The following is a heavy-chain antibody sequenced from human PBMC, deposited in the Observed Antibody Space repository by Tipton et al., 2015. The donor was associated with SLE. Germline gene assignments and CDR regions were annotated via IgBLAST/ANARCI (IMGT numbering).Heavy chain of an antibody. J-gene: IGHJ3*02. D-gene: IGHD3-16*02. CDR1: GGSFGGYY. Sequence: TLSLTCSIYGGSFGGYYWSWIRQPPGKGLEWIGEINHGGSTNYNPSLKSRVTISVDTSKNQFSLKLSSVTAADTAVYYCAQAHLWGSYRYASDIWGQGTVVSVSS. CDR2: INHGGST. CDR3: AQAHLWGSYRYASDI. V-gene: IGHV4-34*01.